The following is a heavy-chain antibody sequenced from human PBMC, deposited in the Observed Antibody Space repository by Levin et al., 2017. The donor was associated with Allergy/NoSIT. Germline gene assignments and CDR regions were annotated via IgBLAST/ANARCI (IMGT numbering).Heavy chain of an antibody. CDR1: GYSFTSYW. Sequence: KVSCKGSGYSFTSYWIGWVRQMPGKGLEWMGIIYPGDSDTRYSPSFQGQVTISADKSISTAYLQWSSLKASDTAMYYCAIPAGEWELLKGKGYFDLWGRGTLVTVSS. CDR2: IYPGDSDT. CDR3: AIPAGEWELLKGKGYFDL. D-gene: IGHD1-26*01. J-gene: IGHJ2*01. V-gene: IGHV5-51*01.